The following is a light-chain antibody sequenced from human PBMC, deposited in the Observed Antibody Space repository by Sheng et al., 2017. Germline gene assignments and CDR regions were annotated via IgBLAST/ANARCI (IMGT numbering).Light chain of an antibody. CDR1: NSNIGNDY. J-gene: IGLJ2*01. V-gene: IGLV1-51*02. CDR2: GNN. CDR3: SSYTSGSTHVV. Sequence: QSVLTQPPSVSAAPGQQVTISCSGSNSNIGNDYVSWYQQLPGTAPKLLIYGNNKRPSGIPDRFSGSKSGTSATLGITGLQTGDEADYYCSSYTSGSTHVVFGGGTKLTVL.